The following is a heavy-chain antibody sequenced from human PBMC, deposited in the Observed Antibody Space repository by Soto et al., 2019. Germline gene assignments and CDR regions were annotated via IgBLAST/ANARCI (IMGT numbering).Heavy chain of an antibody. CDR1: GFTFSDYY. V-gene: IGHV3-11*01. Sequence: QVQLVESGGGLVKPGGSLRLSCAASGFTFSDYYMSWIRQAPGKGLEGVSYISSSGSTIYYADSVKGRFTISRDNAKNSLYLQMNSLRAEDTAVYYCASGLEKIVVVPAARAFDIWGQGTMVTVSS. CDR2: ISSSGSTI. J-gene: IGHJ3*02. D-gene: IGHD2-2*01. CDR3: ASGLEKIVVVPAARAFDI.